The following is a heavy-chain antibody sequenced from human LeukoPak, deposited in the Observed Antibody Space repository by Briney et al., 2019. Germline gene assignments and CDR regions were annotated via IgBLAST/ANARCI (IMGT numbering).Heavy chain of an antibody. Sequence: ASVEVSCKASGYTFTGYYMHWVRQAPGQGLEWMGWINSNNGDTHYAQKFQGRVTMTSDTSISTAYMELSRLRSDDTAVYYCASGYSGYDSRVDYWGQGTLVTVSS. D-gene: IGHD5-12*01. CDR3: ASGYSGYDSRVDY. CDR2: INSNNGDT. V-gene: IGHV1-2*02. CDR1: GYTFTGYY. J-gene: IGHJ4*02.